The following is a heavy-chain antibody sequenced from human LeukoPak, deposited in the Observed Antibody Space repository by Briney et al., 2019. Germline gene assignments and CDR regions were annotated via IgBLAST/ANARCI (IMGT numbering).Heavy chain of an antibody. D-gene: IGHD3-22*01. CDR3: ARDPRDPTGYDSSGRDSFDY. CDR2: IFYDGSIA. V-gene: IGHV3-30*03. Sequence: PGGSLRLSCAASGLTFSSYGMHWVRQAPGKWLEWVAVIFYDGSIAYYADSVKGRFTISRDNSENTLYLQMNSLRAEDTAVYFCARDPRDPTGYDSSGRDSFDYWGQGTLVTVSS. CDR1: GLTFSSYG. J-gene: IGHJ4*02.